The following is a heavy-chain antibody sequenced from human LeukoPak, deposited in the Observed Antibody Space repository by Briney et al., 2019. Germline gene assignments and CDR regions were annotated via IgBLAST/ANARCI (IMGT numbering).Heavy chain of an antibody. CDR3: ARNLGSGWYYDY. J-gene: IGHJ4*02. D-gene: IGHD6-19*01. V-gene: IGHV4-59*08. CDR2: MYYSGST. CDR1: GGSISSYY. Sequence: SETLSLTCTVSGGSISSYYWSWIRQPPGTGLEWIGYMYYSGSTNYNPSLRSRVTLSVDTSKNQFSLKLSSATAEDTAVYYGARNLGSGWYYDYWGQGILVTVSS.